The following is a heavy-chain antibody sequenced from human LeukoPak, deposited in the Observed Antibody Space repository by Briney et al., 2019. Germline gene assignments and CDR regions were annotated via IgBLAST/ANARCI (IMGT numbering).Heavy chain of an antibody. CDR3: ATLEENCSGGSCYSTFPELVDY. CDR2: IIPIFGTA. J-gene: IGHJ4*02. V-gene: IGHV1-69*13. D-gene: IGHD2-15*01. CDR1: GGTFSSYA. Sequence: ASVNVSCKASGGTFSSYAISWVRQAPGQGLEWMGGIIPIFGTANYAQKFQGRVTITADESTSTAYMELSSLRSEDTAVYYCATLEENCSGGSCYSTFPELVDYWGQGTLVTVSS.